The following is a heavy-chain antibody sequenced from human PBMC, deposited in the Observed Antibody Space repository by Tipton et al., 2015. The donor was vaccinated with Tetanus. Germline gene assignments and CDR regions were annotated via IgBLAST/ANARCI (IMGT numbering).Heavy chain of an antibody. J-gene: IGHJ5*02. D-gene: IGHD3-10*01. Sequence: QSGAEVKKPGESLKMSCKGSGYSFTNYWIGWVRQMPGKGLEWMGIISPGDSDATYSPSFQGHVAISLDKSISTAYLQWSSLKASDTAIYFCARLPKHYSASGSAWGQGTQVTVSS. CDR1: GYSFTNYW. CDR2: ISPGDSDA. CDR3: ARLPKHYSASGSA. V-gene: IGHV5-51*01.